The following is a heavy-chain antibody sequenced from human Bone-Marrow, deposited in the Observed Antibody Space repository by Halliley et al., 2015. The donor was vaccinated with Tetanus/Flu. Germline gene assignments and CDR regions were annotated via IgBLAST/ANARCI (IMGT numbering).Heavy chain of an antibody. CDR1: GFNFNNYA. J-gene: IGHJ6*02. CDR2: IGGDAGST. V-gene: IGHV3-23*01. D-gene: IGHD2-2*01. CDR3: AKDRRSKGVYYYGLDV. Sequence: SLRLSCAASGFNFNNYAMTWVRQAPGKGLEWVSGIGGDAGSTYYADSVKRRFTISRDNSKNTLYLQMSSLRAEDTAVYYCAKDRRSKGVYYYGLDVWGQGTTVTVSS.